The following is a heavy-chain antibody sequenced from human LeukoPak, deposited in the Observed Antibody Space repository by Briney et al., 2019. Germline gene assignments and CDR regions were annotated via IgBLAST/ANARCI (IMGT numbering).Heavy chain of an antibody. D-gene: IGHD3-22*01. V-gene: IGHV4-59*08. J-gene: IGHJ2*01. CDR1: GGYISSSF. CDR3: ARHVGHYDGSGYYYDWYFDL. Sequence: TSETLSLTCIDSGGYISSSFWSWIRQPPGKGLEWIGNIHDSGSTNFSPSLKSRVTISVDTSKNQFSLKLSSVTVADTAAYYCARHVGHYDGSGYYYDWYFDLWGRGTLVTVSS. CDR2: IHDSGST.